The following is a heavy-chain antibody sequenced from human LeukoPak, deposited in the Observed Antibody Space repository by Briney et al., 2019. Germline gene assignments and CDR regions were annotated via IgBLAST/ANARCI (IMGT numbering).Heavy chain of an antibody. CDR1: GGSISSGSYY. J-gene: IGHJ5*02. CDR2: IYTSGST. CDR3: ARDSDSSNWFDP. V-gene: IGHV4-61*02. Sequence: SETLSLTCTVSGGSISSGSYYWSWIRQPAGKGLEWIGRIYTSGSTNYNPSLKSRVTISVDTSKNQFSLKLSSVTAADTAVYYCARDSDSSNWFDPWGQGTLVTVSS. D-gene: IGHD6-13*01.